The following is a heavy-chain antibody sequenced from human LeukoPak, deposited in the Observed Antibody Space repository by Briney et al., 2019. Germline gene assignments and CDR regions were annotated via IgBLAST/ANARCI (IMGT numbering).Heavy chain of an antibody. D-gene: IGHD4-17*01. J-gene: IGHJ6*02. CDR3: ARGPVTTYYYYYGMDV. V-gene: IGHV4-30-4*01. CDR2: IYYSGST. Sequence: SETLSLTCTVSGGSVSSGDYYWSWTRQPPGKGLEWIGYIYYSGSTYYNPSLKSRVTISVDTSKNQVSLKLSSVTAADTAVYYCARGPVTTYYYYYGMDVWGQGTTVTVSS. CDR1: GGSVSSGDYY.